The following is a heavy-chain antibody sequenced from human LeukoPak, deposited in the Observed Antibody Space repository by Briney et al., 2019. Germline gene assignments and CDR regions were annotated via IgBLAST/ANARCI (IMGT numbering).Heavy chain of an antibody. Sequence: GGSLRSSCAVPEFTFGSYWMHWVRQAPGKGRVWVSGINSDGSSISYADSVKGRFTISRDNAKNTLYLQMNSLRAEDTAVYYCAYALWFGELFNWGQGTLVTVSS. V-gene: IGHV3-74*01. CDR2: INSDGSSI. J-gene: IGHJ4*02. CDR1: EFTFGSYW. D-gene: IGHD3-10*01. CDR3: AYALWFGELFN.